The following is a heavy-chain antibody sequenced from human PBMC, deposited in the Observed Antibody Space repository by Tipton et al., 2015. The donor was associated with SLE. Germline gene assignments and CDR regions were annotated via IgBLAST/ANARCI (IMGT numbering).Heavy chain of an antibody. CDR2: ISGSGGSI. CDR3: AKEPAWLVRFYFDY. J-gene: IGHJ4*02. V-gene: IGHV3-23*01. D-gene: IGHD6-19*01. Sequence: SWIRQYPGKGLEWVSAISGSGGSIYYADSVKGRFTISRDNSKNTLYLQMNSLRAEDTAVYYCAKEPAWLVRFYFDYWGQGTLVTVSS.